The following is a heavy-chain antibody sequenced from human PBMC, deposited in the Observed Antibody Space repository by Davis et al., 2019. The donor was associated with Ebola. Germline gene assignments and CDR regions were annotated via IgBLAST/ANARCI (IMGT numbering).Heavy chain of an antibody. V-gene: IGHV1-18*01. CDR2: VSGNNGKT. Sequence: ASVKVSCKASGYTFSNFAVSWVRQAPGQGLEWMGWVSGNNGKTDYAQKFQGRVTMTTDTSTSTAYMELRSLTSDDTAVYYCAREIGVAVPGVMKDAFDIWGQGTVVTVSS. J-gene: IGHJ3*02. CDR1: GYTFSNFA. CDR3: AREIGVAVPGVMKDAFDI. D-gene: IGHD2-2*01.